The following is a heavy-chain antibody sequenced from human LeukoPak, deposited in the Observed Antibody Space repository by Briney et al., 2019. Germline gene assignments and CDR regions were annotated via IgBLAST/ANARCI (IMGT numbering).Heavy chain of an antibody. CDR2: MNPNSGNT. D-gene: IGHD3-3*01. Sequence: ASVKVSCKASGYTFTSYGISWVRQAPGQGLEWMGWMNPNSGNTGYAQKFQGRVTMTRNTSISTAYMELSSLRSEDTAVYYCARVPSFYYDFWSGYSHLYYYYYGMDVWGQGTTVTVSS. J-gene: IGHJ6*02. CDR1: GYTFTSYG. CDR3: ARVPSFYYDFWSGYSHLYYYYYGMDV. V-gene: IGHV1-8*02.